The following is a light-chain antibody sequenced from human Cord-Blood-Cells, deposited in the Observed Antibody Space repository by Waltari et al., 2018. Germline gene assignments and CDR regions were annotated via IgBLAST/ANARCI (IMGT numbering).Light chain of an antibody. J-gene: IGLJ1*01. V-gene: IGLV1-40*01. CDR2: GNS. Sequence: QSVLTQPPSVSGPPGQRVTISRTGSSPNIGAGYDVNWCQQLPGTAPKLLIYGNSNRPSGVPDRFSGSKSGTSASLAITGLQAEDEADYYCQSYDRSLSGLYVFGTGTKVTVL. CDR3: QSYDRSLSGLYV. CDR1: SPNIGAGYD.